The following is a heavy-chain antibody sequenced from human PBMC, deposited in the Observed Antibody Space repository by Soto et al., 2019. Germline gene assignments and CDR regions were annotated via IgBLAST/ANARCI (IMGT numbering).Heavy chain of an antibody. CDR2: INHSGST. J-gene: IGHJ5*02. CDR1: VGSFSGYY. Sequence: SETLSLTCAVYVGSFSGYYWSWIRQPPGKGLEWIGEINHSGSTNYNPSLKSRVTISVDTSKNQFSLKLSSVTAADTAVYYCARGSDSLQLERQLGNGWFDPWGQGTLVTVSS. CDR3: ARGSDSLQLERQLGNGWFDP. D-gene: IGHD1-1*01. V-gene: IGHV4-34*01.